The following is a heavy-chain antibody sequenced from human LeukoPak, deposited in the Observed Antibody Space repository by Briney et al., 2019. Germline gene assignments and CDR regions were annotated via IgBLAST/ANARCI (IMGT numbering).Heavy chain of an antibody. Sequence: GQXLEWXXWXSAYNGNTNYAQKLQGRVTMTTDTSTSTAYMELRSLRSDDTAVYYCARVRDSSSWIDAFDIWGQGAMVTVSS. J-gene: IGHJ3*02. CDR2: XSAYNGNT. D-gene: IGHD6-13*01. CDR3: ARVRDSSSWIDAFDI. V-gene: IGHV1-18*01.